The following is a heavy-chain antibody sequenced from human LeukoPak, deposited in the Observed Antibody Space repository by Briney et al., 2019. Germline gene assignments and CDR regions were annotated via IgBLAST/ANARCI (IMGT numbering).Heavy chain of an antibody. V-gene: IGHV1-69*01. CDR1: GGTFSSYA. CDR3: ARVGNYDFPFDY. CDR2: IIPIFGTA. D-gene: IGHD3-3*01. Sequence: SVKVSCKASGGTFSSYAISWVRQAPGQGLEWMGGIIPIFGTANYAQKFQGRVTITADESTSTAYMELTSLRSEDTAVYYCARVGNYDFPFDYWGQGTLVTVSS. J-gene: IGHJ4*02.